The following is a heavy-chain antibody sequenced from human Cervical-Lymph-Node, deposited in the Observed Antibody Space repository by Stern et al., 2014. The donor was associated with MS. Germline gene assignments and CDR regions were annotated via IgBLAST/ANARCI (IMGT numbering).Heavy chain of an antibody. CDR2: IKPRPNGGTT. Sequence: EVHLVESEGGLVKPGGSLRISCAASGFTFSNYWMTWVRQGPGKGLEWIGRIKPRPNGGTTTYSTPVQGSITISRDDRKNILFQHMNSLKAKGAALYYCPTDEVASFAPWGRGTLVTASS. V-gene: IGHV3-15*01. CDR3: PTDEVASFAP. J-gene: IGHJ5*02. CDR1: GFTFSNYW.